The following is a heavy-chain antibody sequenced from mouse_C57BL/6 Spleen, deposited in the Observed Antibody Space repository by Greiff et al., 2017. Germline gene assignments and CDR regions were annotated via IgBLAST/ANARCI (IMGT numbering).Heavy chain of an antibody. CDR3: ARWTDQAMAMDY. CDR2: IDPSDSYT. J-gene: IGHJ4*01. CDR1: GYTFTSYW. D-gene: IGHD3-2*02. Sequence: VQLQQPGAELVMPGASVKLSCKASGYTFTSYWMHWVKQRPGQGLEWIGEIDPSDSYTNYNQKFKGKSTLTVDKSSSTAYMQLSSLTSEDSAVYYCARWTDQAMAMDYWGQGTSVTVSS. V-gene: IGHV1-69*01.